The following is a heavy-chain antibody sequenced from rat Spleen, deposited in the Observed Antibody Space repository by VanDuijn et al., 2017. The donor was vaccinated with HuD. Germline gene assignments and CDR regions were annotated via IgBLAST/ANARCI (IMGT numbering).Heavy chain of an antibody. CDR3: ARHRNNPDY. CDR2: LSYDGSST. D-gene: IGHD1-5*01. CDR1: GFTFSDYY. V-gene: IGHV5-7*01. J-gene: IGHJ2*01. Sequence: EVQLVESDGGLVQPGRSLKLSCAASGFTFSDYYMAWVRQAPTKGLEWVAYLSYDGSSTYYRDSVKGRFTISRDNAKSTLYLQMDSLRSEDTATYYCARHRNNPDYWGQGVMVTVSS.